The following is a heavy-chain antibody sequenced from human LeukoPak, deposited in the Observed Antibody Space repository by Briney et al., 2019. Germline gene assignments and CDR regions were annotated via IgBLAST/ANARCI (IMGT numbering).Heavy chain of an antibody. V-gene: IGHV4-39*07. Sequence: SQTLSLTCTVSGGSISSGSYYWGWIRQPPGKGLEWIGSIYYSGSTYYNPSLKSRVTISVDTSKNQFSLKLSSVTAADTAVYYCGVVITTTWFDPWGQGTLVTVSS. CDR3: GVVITTTWFDP. D-gene: IGHD3-22*01. J-gene: IGHJ5*02. CDR1: GGSISSGSYY. CDR2: IYYSGST.